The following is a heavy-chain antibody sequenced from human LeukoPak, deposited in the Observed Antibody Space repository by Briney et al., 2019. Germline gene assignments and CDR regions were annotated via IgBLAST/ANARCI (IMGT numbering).Heavy chain of an antibody. CDR2: INWNGGSI. V-gene: IGHV3-9*01. CDR1: GFSFDDYA. D-gene: IGHD3-22*01. CDR3: AKDVYNYYDSSGYYS. Sequence: PGRSLRLSCAASGFSFDDYAMHWVRQAPGKGLEWVSGINWNGGSIGYADSVKGRFTISRDNAKNSLYLQMNSLRAEDTALYYCAKDVYNYYDSSGYYSWGQGTLVTVSS. J-gene: IGHJ4*02.